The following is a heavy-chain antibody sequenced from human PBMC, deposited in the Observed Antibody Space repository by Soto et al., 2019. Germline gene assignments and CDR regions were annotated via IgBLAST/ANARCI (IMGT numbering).Heavy chain of an antibody. J-gene: IGHJ4*02. CDR2: ITPILGTA. V-gene: IGHV1-69*08. CDR3: ARDRGEPVG. D-gene: IGHD3-16*01. Sequence: QVQLVQSGAEVKNPGSSVKVSCKTSGGTFGGFSINWVRQAPGQGLEWMGRITPILGTATYAQKFQGSVTITADKSTSTAYMELNSMRFDDTAVSYCARDRGEPVGWGQGDVVTVSS. CDR1: GGTFGGFS.